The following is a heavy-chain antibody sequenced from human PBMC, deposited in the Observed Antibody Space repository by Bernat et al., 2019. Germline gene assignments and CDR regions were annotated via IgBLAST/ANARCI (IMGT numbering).Heavy chain of an antibody. CDR2: ISSSSTI. CDR1: GFTFSSYS. CDR3: AGDLGGDLT. Sequence: EVQLVESGGGLVQPGGSLRLSCAASGFTFSSYSMNWVRQAPGKGLEWVSYISSSSTIYYADSVKGRFTNSRDNAKNSLYLQMNSLRAEDTAVYYCAGDLGGDLTWGQGTLVTVSS. D-gene: IGHD4-17*01. J-gene: IGHJ4*02. V-gene: IGHV3-48*01.